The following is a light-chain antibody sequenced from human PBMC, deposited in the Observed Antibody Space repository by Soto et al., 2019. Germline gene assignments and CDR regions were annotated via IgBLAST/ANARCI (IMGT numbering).Light chain of an antibody. CDR3: YSFAGSTTFSYV. Sequence: QSALTEPASVSVSPGQSISISCTGTSSDVVTYNLVSWYQQHPGKAPTVLIYEGTKRPSGVSNRFSGSKSGNTASLTISGLQTEDEADYYCYSFAGSTTFSYVFGPGTKVTVL. CDR2: EGT. J-gene: IGLJ1*01. CDR1: SSDVVTYNL. V-gene: IGLV2-23*03.